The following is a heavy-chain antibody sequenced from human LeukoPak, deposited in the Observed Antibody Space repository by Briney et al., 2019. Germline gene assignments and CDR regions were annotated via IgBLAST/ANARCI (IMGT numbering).Heavy chain of an antibody. CDR2: IYTSGST. CDR3: ARERTMIVVVTPDAFDI. CDR1: GGSISSGSYY. V-gene: IGHV4-61*02. J-gene: IGHJ3*02. D-gene: IGHD3-22*01. Sequence: ETSQTLSLTCTVSGGSISSGSYYWSWIRQPAGKGLEWIGRIYTSGSTNYNPSLKSRVTISVDTSKNQFSLKLSSVTAADTAVYYCARERTMIVVVTPDAFDIWGQGAMVTVSS.